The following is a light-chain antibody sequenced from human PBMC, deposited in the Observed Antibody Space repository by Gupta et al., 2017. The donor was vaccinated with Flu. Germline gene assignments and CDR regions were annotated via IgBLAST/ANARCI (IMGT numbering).Light chain of an antibody. CDR3: ASWDDSLKEV. J-gene: IGLJ1*01. Sequence: QPVLTQPPSASATPGQRIPISCSGTSSHIGSNTGNWYQQLPGTAPKVLIYKNDQRPSGVPDRFSGSKSGTSASLAISGLQSEDEDDYYCASWDDSLKEVFGTGTKVTVL. V-gene: IGLV1-44*01. CDR2: KND. CDR1: SSHIGSNT.